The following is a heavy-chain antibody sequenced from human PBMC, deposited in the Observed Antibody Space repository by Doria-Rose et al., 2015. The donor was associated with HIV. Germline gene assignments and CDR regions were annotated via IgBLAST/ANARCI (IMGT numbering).Heavy chain of an antibody. Sequence: QVQLVQSGAEVKKPGASVKVSCQASGYTFISYYIHWVRQAPRQGLEWMGVIRPSGGVTTYAQKFQDRVTMTRDTSTSTVYMELSSLRSEDTAVYYCARDPGGSYLDYWGQGTLIAVSS. D-gene: IGHD3-16*02. V-gene: IGHV1-46*01. J-gene: IGHJ4*02. CDR1: GYTFISYY. CDR3: ARDPGGSYLDY. CDR2: IRPSGGVT.